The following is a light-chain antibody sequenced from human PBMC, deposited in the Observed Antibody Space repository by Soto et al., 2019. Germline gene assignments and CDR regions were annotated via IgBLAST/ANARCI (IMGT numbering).Light chain of an antibody. CDR3: AAWDDSLNGVV. J-gene: IGLJ2*01. Sequence: QSVLTQPPSASGTPGQRVTISCSGGSSNIGSIPVNWYQQLPGTAPKVLIHSNNQRPSGVPDRFSGSKSGTSASLAISGLQSEDEADYYCAAWDDSLNGVVFGGGTQLTVL. V-gene: IGLV1-44*01. CDR2: SNN. CDR1: SSNIGSIP.